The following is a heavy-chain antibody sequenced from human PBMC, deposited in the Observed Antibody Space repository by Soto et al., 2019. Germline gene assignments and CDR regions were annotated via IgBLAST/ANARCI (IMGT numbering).Heavy chain of an antibody. CDR2: VRRKVNSYST. CDR3: TSSWADYRSFHY. V-gene: IGHV3-72*01. Sequence: GGSLRLSCAASGFTFSDHYMDWVRQAPGKGLEWVGRVRRKVNSYSTEYAASVKGRFTISRDDSRNSLFLQMNSLKTEDTAVYFCTSSWADYRSFHYWGQGALVTVSS. J-gene: IGHJ4*02. CDR1: GFTFSDHY. D-gene: IGHD4-17*01.